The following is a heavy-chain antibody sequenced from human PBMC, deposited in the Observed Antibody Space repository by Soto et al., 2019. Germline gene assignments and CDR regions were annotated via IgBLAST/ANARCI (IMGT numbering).Heavy chain of an antibody. Sequence: QVQLVQSGAEVKKPGASVKVSCKASGYTFTSYGFSWVRQAPGQGLEWMGWISDYNGNTNYAQKLQGRLTMTTDTSTSTAYMELRSLRSDDTAVYYCASFREGYSYGWSYYYGMDVWGQGTTVTVSS. V-gene: IGHV1-18*01. J-gene: IGHJ6*02. CDR2: ISDYNGNT. CDR3: ASFREGYSYGWSYYYGMDV. D-gene: IGHD5-18*01. CDR1: GYTFTSYG.